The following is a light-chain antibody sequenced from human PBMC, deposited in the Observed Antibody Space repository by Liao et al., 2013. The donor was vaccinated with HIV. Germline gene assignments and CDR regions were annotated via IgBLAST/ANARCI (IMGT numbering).Light chain of an antibody. CDR3: QVWDSRNSRWM. CDR1: SIGSKS. Sequence: SYVLTQSPSASVAPGKTASITCGGDSIGSKSVHWYQQKSGRAPVLVIYYDSDRPSGIPERFSGSNSGNTATLTISRVEAGDEADYYCQVWDSRNSRWMFGGGTKVTVL. V-gene: IGLV3-21*04. CDR2: YDS. J-gene: IGLJ3*02.